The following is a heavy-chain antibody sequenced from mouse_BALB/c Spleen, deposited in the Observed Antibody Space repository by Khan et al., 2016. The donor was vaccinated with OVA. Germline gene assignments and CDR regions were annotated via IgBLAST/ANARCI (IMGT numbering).Heavy chain of an antibody. CDR2: ISSGSRTI. Sequence: EVELVESGGGLVQPGGSRKLSCAASGFTFSSFGMHWVRQAPEKGLEWVAFISSGSRTIYYTDTVKGRFTISRDNPKNTLFLQMTSLRSEDTAMYYGARDYGWVLDYWGQGTSVTVSS. CDR1: GFTFSSFG. V-gene: IGHV5-17*02. CDR3: ARDYGWVLDY. J-gene: IGHJ4*01. D-gene: IGHD1-1*01.